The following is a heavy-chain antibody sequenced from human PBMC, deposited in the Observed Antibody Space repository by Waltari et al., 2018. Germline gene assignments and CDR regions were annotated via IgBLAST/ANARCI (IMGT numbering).Heavy chain of an antibody. CDR2: IIPIFGTA. D-gene: IGHD2-8*02. CDR3: AREGCTGGVCYPFDY. CDR1: GGTFRSYP. J-gene: IGHJ4*02. Sequence: QVQLVQSGAEVKKPGSSVKVSCMASGGTFRSYPISWVRQAPGQGLEWMGGIIPIFGTANYAQKFQGRVTITTDESTSTAYMELSSLRSEDTAVYYCAREGCTGGVCYPFDYWGQGTLVTVSS. V-gene: IGHV1-69*05.